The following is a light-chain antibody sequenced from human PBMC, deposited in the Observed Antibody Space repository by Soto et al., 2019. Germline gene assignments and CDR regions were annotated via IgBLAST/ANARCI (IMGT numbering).Light chain of an antibody. J-gene: IGLJ3*02. Sequence: QSVLTQPRSVSGSPGQSVTISCTGTSSDVGGYKYVSWYQQHPGEAPKLMTYDVNKRPSGVPDRFSGSKSGNTASLTISGLQADDDADYYCCSYAGSYTWVFGGGTKVTVL. V-gene: IGLV2-11*01. CDR2: DVN. CDR3: CSYAGSYTWV. CDR1: SSDVGGYKY.